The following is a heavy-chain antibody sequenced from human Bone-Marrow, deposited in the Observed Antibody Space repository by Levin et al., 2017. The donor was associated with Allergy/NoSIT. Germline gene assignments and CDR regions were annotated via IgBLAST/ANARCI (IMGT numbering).Heavy chain of an antibody. CDR1: GFTFSDYY. Sequence: PGGSLRLSCAASGFTFSDYYMTWIRQAPGKGPEWVAYITTLGTIIFYADSVKGRFTISRDNAQNSMYLQLDSLRVGDTAIYYCVRRADVDGFAGDVWGPGTLVTVSS. CDR2: ITTLGTII. CDR3: VRRADVDGFAGDV. J-gene: IGHJ4*02. D-gene: IGHD2-21*01. V-gene: IGHV3-11*01.